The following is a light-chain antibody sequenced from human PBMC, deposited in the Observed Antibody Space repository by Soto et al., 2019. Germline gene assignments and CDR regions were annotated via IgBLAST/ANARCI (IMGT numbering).Light chain of an antibody. CDR2: DAS. CDR1: QSVSSY. J-gene: IGKJ5*01. V-gene: IGKV3-11*01. CDR3: QQRSNFIT. Sequence: EIVLTQSPATLSLSPGERATLACSASQSVSSYLAWYQQKPGQAPRLLIYDASNRATGIPARFSGSGSGTDFTLTISSLESEDFAVYYCQQRSNFITFGQGTRLENK.